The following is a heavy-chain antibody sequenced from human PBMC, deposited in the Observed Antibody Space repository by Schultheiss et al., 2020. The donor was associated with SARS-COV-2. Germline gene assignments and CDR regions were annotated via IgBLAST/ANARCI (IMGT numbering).Heavy chain of an antibody. D-gene: IGHD2-2*01. J-gene: IGHJ6*03. V-gene: IGHV3-NL1*01. CDR3: ARATVVPAAMGYYYYMDV. CDR1: GFTFSSYG. CDR2: IYIGGRT. Sequence: GGSLRLSCAASGFTFSSYGMHWVRQAPGKGLEWVSVIYIGGRTYYADSVKGRFTISRDNSKNTLYLQMNSLRAEDTAVYYCARATVVPAAMGYYYYMDVWGKGTTVTVSS.